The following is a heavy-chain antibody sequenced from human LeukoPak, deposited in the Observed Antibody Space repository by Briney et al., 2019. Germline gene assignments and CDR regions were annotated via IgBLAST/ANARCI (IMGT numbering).Heavy chain of an antibody. CDR2: ISGSGDSA. Sequence: GGSLRLSCVASGFTFNHYGMNWFRQAPGKGLEWVSIISGSGDSAFYAHSVKGRFTISRDNSKNTLYLQMNSLRAEDTAIYYCAQKRGGYTPFDYWGPGTRVTVSS. J-gene: IGHJ4*02. D-gene: IGHD5-12*01. CDR3: AQKRGGYTPFDY. V-gene: IGHV3-23*01. CDR1: GFTFNHYG.